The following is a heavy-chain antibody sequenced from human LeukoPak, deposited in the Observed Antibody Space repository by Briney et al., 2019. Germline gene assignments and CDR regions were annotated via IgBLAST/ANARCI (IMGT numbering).Heavy chain of an antibody. D-gene: IGHD6-13*01. Sequence: GRSLRLFCGASGFTFSSHAIHWGRPAPGQGLEGVAAISYDGSNKYYADSVKGRFTISRDNSKNTLYLQMNSLRAEDTAVYYCARPESLIAAAGSFDYWGQGTLVTVSS. CDR2: ISYDGSNK. CDR1: GFTFSSHA. J-gene: IGHJ4*02. V-gene: IGHV3-30-3*01. CDR3: ARPESLIAAAGSFDY.